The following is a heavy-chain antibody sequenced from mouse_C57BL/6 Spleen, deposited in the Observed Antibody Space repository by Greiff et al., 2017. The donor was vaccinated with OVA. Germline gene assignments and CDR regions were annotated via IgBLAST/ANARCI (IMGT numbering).Heavy chain of an antibody. D-gene: IGHD2-5*01. V-gene: IGHV1-5*01. CDR1: GYTFTSYW. CDR2: IYPGNSDT. Sequence: VQLQQSGTVLARPGASVKMSCKTSGYTFTSYWMHWVKQRPGQGLEWIGAIYPGNSDTSYNQKFKGKAKLTAVTSASTAYMELSSLTNEDSAVYYGTRNYSNWFAYWGQGTLVTVSA. CDR3: TRNYSNWFAY. J-gene: IGHJ3*01.